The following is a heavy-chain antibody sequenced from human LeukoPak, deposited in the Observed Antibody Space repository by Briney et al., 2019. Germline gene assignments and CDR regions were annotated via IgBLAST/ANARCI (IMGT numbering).Heavy chain of an antibody. J-gene: IGHJ5*02. Sequence: GASVKVPCKASGNTFNTYGFNWVRQATGQGLEWMGWVNPQSGNSGSAQKFQDRVTMTANTSTSTAYLELSGLRFEDTGVYYCAQVYRSTTGLDPWGQGTLVTVSS. D-gene: IGHD4-17*01. CDR2: VNPQSGNS. V-gene: IGHV1-8*01. CDR1: GNTFNTYG. CDR3: AQVYRSTTGLDP.